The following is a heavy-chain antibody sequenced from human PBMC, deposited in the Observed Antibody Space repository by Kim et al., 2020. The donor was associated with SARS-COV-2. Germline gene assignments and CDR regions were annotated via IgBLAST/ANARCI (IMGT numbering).Heavy chain of an antibody. V-gene: IGHV3-11*05. CDR1: GFTFSDYY. CDR3: ARGLAGYYGSGSYPPADY. J-gene: IGHJ4*02. Sequence: GGSLRLSCAASGFTFSDYYMSWIRQAPGKGLEWVSYISSSSSYTNYADSVKGRFTISRDNAKNSLYLQMNSLRAEDTAVYYCARGLAGYYGSGSYPPADYWGQGTLVTVSS. CDR2: ISSSSSYT. D-gene: IGHD3-10*01.